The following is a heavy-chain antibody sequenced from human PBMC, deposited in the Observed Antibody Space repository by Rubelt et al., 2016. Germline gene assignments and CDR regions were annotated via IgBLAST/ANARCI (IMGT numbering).Heavy chain of an antibody. CDR2: IIPILGIA. J-gene: IGHJ3*02. Sequence: QVQLVQSGAEVKKPGSSVKVSCKASGGTFSSYAISWVRQAPGQGLEWMGGIIPILGIANYAQKFQGRVTITAEKSTRTAYMELSSLRSEDTAVYYCARDRLLDDSSGGDAFDIWGQGTMVTVSS. CDR1: GGTFSSYA. CDR3: ARDRLLDDSSGGDAFDI. D-gene: IGHD3-22*01. V-gene: IGHV1-69*10.